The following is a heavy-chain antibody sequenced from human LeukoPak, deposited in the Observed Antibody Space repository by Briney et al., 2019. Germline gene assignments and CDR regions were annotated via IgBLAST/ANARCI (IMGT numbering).Heavy chain of an antibody. CDR3: ARRNTYYYDY. J-gene: IGHJ4*02. Sequence: PSETLSLTCTVSGGSISSSSYYWGSIRQPPGKGLEWIGTIYYSGSGSTYYNPSLKSRVTISVDTSKNQFSLTLSSVTAADTAVYYCARRNTYYYDYWGQGTLVTVPS. CDR2: IYYSGSGST. D-gene: IGHD2-21*01. CDR1: GGSISSSSYY. V-gene: IGHV4-39*01.